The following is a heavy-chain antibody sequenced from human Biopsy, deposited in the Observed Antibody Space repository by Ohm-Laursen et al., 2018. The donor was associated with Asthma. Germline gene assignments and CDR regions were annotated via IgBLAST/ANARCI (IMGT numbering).Heavy chain of an antibody. D-gene: IGHD6-19*01. Sequence: GPLRLSCAASGFAVSRDYMFWVRQAPGKGLEWVSVIYSGGTSHTADSVRGRFTISRDYSKNTLYLQMHSLRAEDTAVYYCARGDSSGWSQYYFDYWGQGTLVTVSS. CDR2: IYSGGTS. CDR1: GFAVSRDY. V-gene: IGHV3-53*01. J-gene: IGHJ4*02. CDR3: ARGDSSGWSQYYFDY.